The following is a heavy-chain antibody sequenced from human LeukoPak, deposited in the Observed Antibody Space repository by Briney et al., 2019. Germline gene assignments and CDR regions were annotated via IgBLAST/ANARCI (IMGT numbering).Heavy chain of an antibody. CDR1: GGSFSGYY. CDR3: ARSHYDSSGNVDY. D-gene: IGHD3-22*01. CDR2: INHSGST. V-gene: IGHV4-34*01. J-gene: IGHJ4*02. Sequence: PSETLSLTCAVYGGSFSGYYWSWIRQPPGKGLEWIGEINHSGSTNYNPSLKSRATISVDTSKNQFSLKLSSVTAADTAVYYCARSHYDSSGNVDYWGQGTLVTVSS.